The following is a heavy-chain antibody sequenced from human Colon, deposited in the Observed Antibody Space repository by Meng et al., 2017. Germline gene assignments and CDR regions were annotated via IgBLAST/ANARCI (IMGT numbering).Heavy chain of an antibody. J-gene: IGHJ4*02. D-gene: IGHD6-19*01. CDR2: INPNSGGT. CDR3: AGGGPHIAVGGRGDY. Sequence: QGQVGQSGEEVKEPGASFKGSCQASSNTFTGYYMHWVRQAPGKGLEWMGRINPNSGGTNYAQKFQGRVTMTRASSISSAYMELSRLTADDTVVYYCAGGGPHIAVGGRGDYWGQGTLVTVSS. CDR1: SNTFTGYY. V-gene: IGHV1-2*05.